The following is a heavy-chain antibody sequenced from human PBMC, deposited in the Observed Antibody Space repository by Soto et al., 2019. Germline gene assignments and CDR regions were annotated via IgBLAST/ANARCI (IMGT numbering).Heavy chain of an antibody. D-gene: IGHD6-6*01. CDR2: IYYTGST. CDR3: AREYSNSPEAFDF. J-gene: IGHJ4*02. CDR1: GVSVNNDNYY. V-gene: IGHV4-61*03. Sequence: SETLSLTCTVSGVSVNNDNYYWSWIRQPPGKGLEWIGYIYYTGSTTYNPSLKSRVTISLDTSRNHFSLSLSSVTAADTAVFYCAREYSNSPEAFDFWGRGTLVTVSS.